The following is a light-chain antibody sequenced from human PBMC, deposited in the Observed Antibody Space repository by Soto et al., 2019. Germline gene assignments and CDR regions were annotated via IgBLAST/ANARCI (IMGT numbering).Light chain of an antibody. CDR3: QQYHTYSRT. CDR1: QSFNTW. V-gene: IGKV1-5*01. CDR2: DAS. J-gene: IGKJ1*01. Sequence: DIQVTQSPSTLSASVVDRVTITCRASQSFNTWLAWYQQKPGKAPKVLIYDASTLESGVPSRFSGSGSGTEFTLTISSLQPDDFATYYCQQYHTYSRTFGQGTKVDIK.